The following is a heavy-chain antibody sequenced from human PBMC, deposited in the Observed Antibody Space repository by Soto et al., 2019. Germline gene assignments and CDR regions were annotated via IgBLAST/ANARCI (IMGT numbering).Heavy chain of an antibody. CDR2: VYYSGST. CDR3: ARGYYDSRGQSNTFDI. V-gene: IGHV4-59*01. Sequence: TLSLTCTVSGASISSSYWSWIRQSPVKGLEWIGYVYYSGSTNYNPSLKSRVTMSVDTSKNQFSLKLSSVTAADTAVYYCARGYYDSRGQSNTFDIWGQGTMVTVSS. CDR1: GASISSSY. D-gene: IGHD3-22*01. J-gene: IGHJ3*02.